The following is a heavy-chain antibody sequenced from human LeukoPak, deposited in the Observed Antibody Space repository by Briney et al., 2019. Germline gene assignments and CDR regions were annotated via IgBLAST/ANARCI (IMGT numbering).Heavy chain of an antibody. J-gene: IGHJ4*02. CDR2: IYPGSET. V-gene: IGHV5-51*01. D-gene: IGHD3-10*01. CDR1: GYSFTSYW. CDR3: ARSTVGVRDFDY. Sequence: GESLKISCKGSGYSFTSYWIGWVRQMPGKGLEWMGIIYPGSETRYNPSFQDQVALSADKSISTAYLQWSSLKASDTAMYYCARSTVGVRDFDYWGQGTLVTVSS.